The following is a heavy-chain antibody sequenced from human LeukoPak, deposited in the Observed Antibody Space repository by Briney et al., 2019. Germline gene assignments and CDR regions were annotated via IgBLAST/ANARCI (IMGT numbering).Heavy chain of an antibody. V-gene: IGHV1-2*02. CDR3: AAVVRDYYYYYYYMDV. D-gene: IGHD4-11*01. CDR2: INPNSGNT. Sequence: ASVKVSCKASGYTFTGYYMHWVRQAPGQGLEWMGWINPNSGNTNYAQKFQERVTITRDMSTSTAYMELSSLRSEDTAVYYCAAVVRDYYYYYYYMDVWGKGTTVTISS. CDR1: GYTFTGYY. J-gene: IGHJ6*03.